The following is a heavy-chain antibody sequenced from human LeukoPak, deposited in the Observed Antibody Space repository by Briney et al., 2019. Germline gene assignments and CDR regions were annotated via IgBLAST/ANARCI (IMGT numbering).Heavy chain of an antibody. CDR1: GYSISSGYY. V-gene: IGHV4-38-2*02. D-gene: IGHD5-24*01. Sequence: SETLSLTCTVSGYSISSGYYWGWIRQPPGKGLEWIGSICHSGSTYYNQSLKSRVTISVDTSKNQFSLKLSSVTAADTAVYYCAREGMATITGTFVYWGQGTLVTVSS. J-gene: IGHJ4*02. CDR3: AREGMATITGTFVY. CDR2: ICHSGST.